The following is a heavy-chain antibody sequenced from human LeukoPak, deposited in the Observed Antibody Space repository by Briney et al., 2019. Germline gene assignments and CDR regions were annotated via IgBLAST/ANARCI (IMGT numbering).Heavy chain of an antibody. V-gene: IGHV3-66*02. CDR2: IYSGGST. CDR1: GFTVSSNY. CDR3: ARVKLQYSSSSVYYYYGMDV. D-gene: IGHD6-6*01. Sequence: GGSLRPSCAASGFTVSSNYMSWVRQAPGKGLEWVSVIYSGGSTYYADSVKGRFTISRDNSKNTLYLQMNSLRAEDTAVYYCARVKLQYSSSSVYYYYGMDVWGQGTTVTVSS. J-gene: IGHJ6*02.